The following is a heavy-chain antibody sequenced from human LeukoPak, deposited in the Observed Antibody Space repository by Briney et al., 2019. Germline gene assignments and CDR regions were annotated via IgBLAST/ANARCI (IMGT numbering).Heavy chain of an antibody. CDR3: TRRYYHDSSGVFLRDY. D-gene: IGHD3-22*01. CDR2: ITGSGSTT. V-gene: IGHV3-23*01. CDR1: GFTFSTYA. Sequence: PGGSLRLSCAASGFTFSTYAMNWVRQAPGKGLEWVSAITGSGSTTYYAESVRGRFTISRDNSKNTLYLQMNSLRAEGTAVYFCTRRYYHDSSGVFLRDYWGQGTLVTVSS. J-gene: IGHJ4*02.